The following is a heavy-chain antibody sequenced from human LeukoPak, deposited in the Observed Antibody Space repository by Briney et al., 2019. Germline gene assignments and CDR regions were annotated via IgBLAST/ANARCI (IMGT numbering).Heavy chain of an antibody. CDR2: IKLDGSEK. J-gene: IGHJ4*02. V-gene: IGHV3-7*01. CDR1: GFTFSDYW. CDR3: AREVESGYNDFDY. D-gene: IGHD5-12*01. Sequence: PGGSLRLSCAASGFTFSDYWMTWVRQAPGKGLEWVANIKLDGSEKFYVDSVKGRFTISRDNAKNSLFLEMNSLRAEDTAVYYCAREVESGYNDFDYWGQGTLVAVSS.